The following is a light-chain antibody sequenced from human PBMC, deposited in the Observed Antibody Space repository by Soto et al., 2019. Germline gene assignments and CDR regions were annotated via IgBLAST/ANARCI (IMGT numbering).Light chain of an antibody. V-gene: IGLV2-11*01. CDR1: SSDVGGHKF. J-gene: IGLJ1*01. CDR3: CSYVGSYTHV. CDR2: DVT. Sequence: QSALTQPRSVSGSPGQSVTISCTGTSSDVGGHKFVSWYQQHPGKAPQLMIYDVTKRPSGVPDRFSGSKSGNTASLTISGLQAEDEADYYCCSYVGSYTHVFGTGTKLTVL.